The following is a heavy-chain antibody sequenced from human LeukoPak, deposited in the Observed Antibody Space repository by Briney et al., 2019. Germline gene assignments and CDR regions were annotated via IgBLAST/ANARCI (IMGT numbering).Heavy chain of an antibody. J-gene: IGHJ4*02. Sequence: GGSLRLSCAASGFTFSRYAMSWVRQVPGKGLGWVSGISGTGDKTYSADSVQGRFTISRDNSKNTLYLQMKSLRADDSAIYYCAAILLDLNYYFFDFWGQGTLVTVSS. D-gene: IGHD1-1*01. V-gene: IGHV3-23*01. CDR1: GFTFSRYA. CDR2: ISGTGDKT. CDR3: AAILLDLNYYFFDF.